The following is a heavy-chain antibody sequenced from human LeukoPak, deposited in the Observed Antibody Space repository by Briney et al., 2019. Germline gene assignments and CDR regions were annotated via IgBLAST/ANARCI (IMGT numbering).Heavy chain of an antibody. D-gene: IGHD6-13*01. CDR2: IYYSGST. Sequence: PSETLSLTCTVSGGSISSGDYYWSWIRQPPGKGLEWIGYIYYSGSTNYNPSLKGRVTISVDTSKNQFSLKLSSVTAADTAVYYCARVTHESSSPGSDAFDIWGQGAMVTVSS. V-gene: IGHV4-61*08. CDR3: ARVTHESSSPGSDAFDI. J-gene: IGHJ3*02. CDR1: GGSISSGDYY.